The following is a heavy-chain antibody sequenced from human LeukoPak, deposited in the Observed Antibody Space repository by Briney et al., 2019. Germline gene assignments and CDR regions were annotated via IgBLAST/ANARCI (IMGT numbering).Heavy chain of an antibody. J-gene: IGHJ4*02. Sequence: GGSLRLFCAASGFTFSSYAMNWVRQAPGKGLEWVSGISGTGVNTYYADSVKGRFTISRDNSKNTLYLQMNSLRAEDTAIYYCARKYYYGSGTYLYYFDYWGQGTLVTVSS. CDR1: GFTFSSYA. CDR3: ARKYYYGSGTYLYYFDY. CDR2: ISGTGVNT. D-gene: IGHD3-10*01. V-gene: IGHV3-23*01.